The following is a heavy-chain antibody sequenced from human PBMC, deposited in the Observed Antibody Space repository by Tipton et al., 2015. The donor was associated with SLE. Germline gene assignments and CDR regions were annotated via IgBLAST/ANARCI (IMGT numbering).Heavy chain of an antibody. CDR2: IYYSGST. J-gene: IGHJ4*02. D-gene: IGHD3-10*01. CDR1: GGSFSGYY. V-gene: IGHV4-31*11. CDR3: ARVWVRGVIPYYFDY. Sequence: LRLSCAVYGGSFSGYYWSWIRPHPGKGLEWIGYIYYSGSTYYNPSLKSRVTISVDTSKNQFSLKLSSVTAADTAVYYCARVWVRGVIPYYFDYWGQGTLVTVSS.